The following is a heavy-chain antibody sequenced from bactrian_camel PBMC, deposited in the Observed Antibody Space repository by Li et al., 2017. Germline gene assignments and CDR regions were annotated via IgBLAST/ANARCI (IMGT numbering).Heavy chain of an antibody. Sequence: HVQLVESGGGSVQAGGSLGLSCTISGNTYNNYMWFRQAPGKEREGVAAIYTGAKSTYYADSVKDRFTVSHDNVNNTIYLQMNSLEPEDTGTYYCAPFTRGGTRQELVRGCELGQCTTARTTGAKEPRSPSP. V-gene: IGHV3S1*01. D-gene: IGHD6*01. CDR2: IYTGAKST. CDR1: GNTYNNYM. J-gene: IGHJ7*01.